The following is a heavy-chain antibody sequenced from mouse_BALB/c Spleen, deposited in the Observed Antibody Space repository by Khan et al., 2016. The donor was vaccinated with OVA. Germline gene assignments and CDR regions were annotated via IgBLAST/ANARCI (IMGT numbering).Heavy chain of an antibody. CDR3: ARGGEPGHY. CDR1: GYVFTNYL. V-gene: IGHV1-54*01. Sequence: VQLQESGAELVRPGTSVKVSCKASGYVFTNYLIEWVKQRPGQGLEWIGVIDPGSGGTNYNEKFKGKTTLTADKSSSTAYMQLSSLTSDDSAVYFCARGGEPGHYWGQGTTLTVSS. CDR2: IDPGSGGT. J-gene: IGHJ2*01.